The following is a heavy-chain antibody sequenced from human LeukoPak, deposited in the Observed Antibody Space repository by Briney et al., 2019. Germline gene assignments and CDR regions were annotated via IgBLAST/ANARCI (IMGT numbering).Heavy chain of an antibody. D-gene: IGHD3-22*01. CDR3: ARAYYYDSSGYYHDY. J-gene: IGHJ4*02. V-gene: IGHV1-3*01. CDR2: INAGNGNT. Sequence: ASVKVSCKASGYTFSSFGFMWVRQAPGQRLEWMGWINAGNGNTKYSQKFQGRVTITRDTSASTAYMELSSLRSEDTAVYYCARAYYYDSSGYYHDYWGQGTLVTVSS. CDR1: GYTFSSFG.